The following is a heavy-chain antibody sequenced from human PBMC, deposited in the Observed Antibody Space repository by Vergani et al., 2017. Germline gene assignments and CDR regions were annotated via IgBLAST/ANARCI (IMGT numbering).Heavy chain of an antibody. CDR3: ARTPDIVVVPAARDTYAFDI. CDR2: ISAYNGNT. D-gene: IGHD2-2*01. Sequence: QVQLVQSGAEVKKPGASVKVSCKASGYTFTSYGISWVRQAPGQGLEWMGWISAYNGNTNYAQKLPGRVTMTTDTSTSTAYMELRSLRSDDTAVYYCARTPDIVVVPAARDTYAFDIWGQGTMVTVSS. V-gene: IGHV1-18*01. CDR1: GYTFTSYG. J-gene: IGHJ3*02.